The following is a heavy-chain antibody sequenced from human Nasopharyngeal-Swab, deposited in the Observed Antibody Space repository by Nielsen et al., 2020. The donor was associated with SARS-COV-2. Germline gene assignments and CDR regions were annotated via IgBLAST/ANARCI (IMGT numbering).Heavy chain of an antibody. V-gene: IGHV3-9*01. CDR3: ATLGGYSGYDSEYGMDV. D-gene: IGHD5-12*01. CDR2: ISWNSGGI. Sequence: SLKISCAASGFTFDDYAMHWVRQAPGKGLEWVSGISWNSGGIGYADSVKGRFTISRDNAKNSLYLQMNSLRAEDTALYYCATLGGYSGYDSEYGMDVWGQGTTVTVSS. J-gene: IGHJ6*02. CDR1: GFTFDDYA.